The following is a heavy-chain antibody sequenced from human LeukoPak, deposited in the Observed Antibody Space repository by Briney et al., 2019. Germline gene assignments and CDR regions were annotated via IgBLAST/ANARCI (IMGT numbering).Heavy chain of an antibody. Sequence: LSETLSLTCTVSGGSISSGSYYWSWIRQPAGKGLEWIGRIYTSGSTNYNPSLKSRVTISVDTSKNQFSLKLSSVTAADTAVYYCARTSYGTGWFDPWGQGTLVTVSS. J-gene: IGHJ5*02. CDR2: IYTSGST. CDR3: ARTSYGTGWFDP. V-gene: IGHV4-61*02. D-gene: IGHD5-18*01. CDR1: GGSISSGSYY.